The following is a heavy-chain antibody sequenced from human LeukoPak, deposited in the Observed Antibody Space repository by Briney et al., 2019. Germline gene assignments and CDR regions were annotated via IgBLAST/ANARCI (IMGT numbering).Heavy chain of an antibody. CDR2: ISYDGSNK. J-gene: IGHJ4*02. CDR1: GFTFSHYG. V-gene: IGHV3-30*18. D-gene: IGHD5-18*01. CDR3: AKANQLWFPTDFDY. Sequence: PGGSLRLSCAASGFTFSHYGMHWVRQAPGKGLEWVAVISYDGSNKYYADSVKGRFTISRDNSKNTLYLQMNSLRAEDTAVYYCAKANQLWFPTDFDYWGQGTLVTVSS.